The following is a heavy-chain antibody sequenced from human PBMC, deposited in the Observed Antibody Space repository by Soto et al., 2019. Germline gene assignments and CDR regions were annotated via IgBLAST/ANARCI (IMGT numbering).Heavy chain of an antibody. D-gene: IGHD2-21*01. V-gene: IGHV4-4*02. CDR2: IYHNGIT. CDR3: ATVPPRIVVVLAEFPP. CDR1: GTSISSTYW. J-gene: IGHJ4*02. Sequence: SETLSLTCRVSGTSISSTYWWTWVRQSPGKGLEWIGEIYHNGITKYNPSLKSRVSLSVDKSNNQFSLKLTSVTAADTAVYYCATVPPRIVVVLAEFPPWGQGTLVTVSP.